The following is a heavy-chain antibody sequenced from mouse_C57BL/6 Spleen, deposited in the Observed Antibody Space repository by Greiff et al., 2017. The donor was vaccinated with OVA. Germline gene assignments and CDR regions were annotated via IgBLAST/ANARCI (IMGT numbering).Heavy chain of an antibody. CDR1: GYTFTSYW. V-gene: IGHV1-69*01. J-gene: IGHJ2*01. D-gene: IGHD1-1*02. Sequence: QVQLQQSGAELVMPGASVKLSCKASGYTFTSYWMHWVKQRPGQGLEWIGEIDPSDSYTNYNQKFKGKSTLTVDKSSSTAYMQLSSLTSEDSAVYYCARSGGYYVDYWGQGTTLTVSS. CDR3: ARSGGYYVDY. CDR2: IDPSDSYT.